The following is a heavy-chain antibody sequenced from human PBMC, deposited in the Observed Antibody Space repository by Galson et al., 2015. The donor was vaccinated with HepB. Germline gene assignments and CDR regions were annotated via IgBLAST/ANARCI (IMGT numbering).Heavy chain of an antibody. CDR2: IWYDGSSK. CDR3: ARALPSDAFDI. Sequence: SLRLSCAAAGFTFSSYGMHWVRQAPGKGLEWVAIIWYDGSSKYYADSVKGRFTISRDNSKNTLYLQMNSLRVENTAVYHCARALPSDAFDIWGKGTMVTVSS. V-gene: IGHV3-33*01. J-gene: IGHJ3*02. CDR1: GFTFSSYG.